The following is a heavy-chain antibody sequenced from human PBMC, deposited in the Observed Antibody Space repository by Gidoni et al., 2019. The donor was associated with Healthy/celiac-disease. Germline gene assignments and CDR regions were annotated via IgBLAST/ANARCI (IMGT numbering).Heavy chain of an antibody. CDR1: GGPLSSGGYY. V-gene: IGHV4-31*03. CDR3: ARDRAAYGDFDY. J-gene: IGHJ4*02. D-gene: IGHD4-17*01. Sequence: QVQLQESGPGLVKPSQTLSLTCTVSGGPLSSGGYYWSWIRQHPGKGLEWIGYIYYSGSTYYNPSLKSRVTISVDTSKNQFSLKLSSVTAADTAVYYCARDRAAYGDFDYWGQGTLVTVSS. CDR2: IYYSGST.